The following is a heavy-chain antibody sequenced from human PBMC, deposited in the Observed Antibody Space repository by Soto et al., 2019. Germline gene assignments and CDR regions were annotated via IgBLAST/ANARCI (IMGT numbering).Heavy chain of an antibody. CDR3: THLWFGELLDYYYYGMDV. V-gene: IGHV3-73*01. D-gene: IGHD3-10*01. J-gene: IGHJ6*02. CDR1: GFTFSGSA. Sequence: GGSLRLSCAASGFTFSGSAMHWVRQASGKGLEWVGRIRSKANSYATAYAASVKGRFTISRDDSKNTAYLQMNSLKTEDTAVYNCTHLWFGELLDYYYYGMDVWGQGTTVTVSS. CDR2: IRSKANSYAT.